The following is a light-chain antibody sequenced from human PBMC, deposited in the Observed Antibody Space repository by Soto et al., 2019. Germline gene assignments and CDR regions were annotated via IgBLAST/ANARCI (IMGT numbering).Light chain of an antibody. CDR2: GTS. Sequence: EIVLTQSPGTLSLSPGERATLSCRASQSLSSNHLGWYFAWYQPNPGQTPRLLIYGTSSRATGIPDRFSGSGSETDFPLTISRLEPEDFAVYYCQQYGSSPPITFGPGTRLEIK. CDR3: QQYGSSPPIT. J-gene: IGKJ5*01. V-gene: IGKV3-20*01. CDR1: QSLSSNH.